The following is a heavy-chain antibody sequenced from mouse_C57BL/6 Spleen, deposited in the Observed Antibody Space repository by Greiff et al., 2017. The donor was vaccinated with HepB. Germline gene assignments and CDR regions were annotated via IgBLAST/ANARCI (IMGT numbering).Heavy chain of an antibody. J-gene: IGHJ4*01. CDR3: AREEERQLRLQNAMDY. CDR1: GYTFTDYY. CDR2: IFPGSGST. V-gene: IGHV1-75*01. Sequence: VQLQQSGPELVKPGASVKISCKASGYTFTDYYINWVKQRPGQGLEWIGWIFPGSGSTYYNEKFKGKATLTVDKSSSTAYMLLSSLTSEDSAVYFCAREEERQLRLQNAMDYWGQGTSVTVSS. D-gene: IGHD3-2*02.